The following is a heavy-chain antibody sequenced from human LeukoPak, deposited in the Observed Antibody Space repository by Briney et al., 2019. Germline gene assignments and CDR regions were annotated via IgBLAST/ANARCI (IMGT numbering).Heavy chain of an antibody. CDR1: GGSISSYY. Sequence: ASETPSLTCTVSGGSISSYYWSWIRQPPGKGLEWIGYIYYSGSTNYNPSLKSRVTISVDTSKNQFSLKLSSVTAADTAVYYCARGAVLWFGELLLGWFDPWGQGTLVTVSS. J-gene: IGHJ5*02. D-gene: IGHD3-10*01. CDR2: IYYSGST. CDR3: ARGAVLWFGELLLGWFDP. V-gene: IGHV4-59*08.